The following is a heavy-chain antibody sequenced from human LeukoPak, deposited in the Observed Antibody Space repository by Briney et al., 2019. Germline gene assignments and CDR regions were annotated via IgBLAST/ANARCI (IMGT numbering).Heavy chain of an antibody. V-gene: IGHV1-18*01. CDR1: GYTFTTYG. CDR3: ARETYSNILTGTDY. J-gene: IGHJ4*02. Sequence: GASVKVSCKASGYTFTTYGLSWVRRAPGQGLEWLGWISTYDDNIKYAQSLQGRLTLTIDTSTSTAYMELRSLTSDDTAAYYCARETYSNILTGTDYWGPGTLVTVSS. D-gene: IGHD3-9*01. CDR2: ISTYDDNI.